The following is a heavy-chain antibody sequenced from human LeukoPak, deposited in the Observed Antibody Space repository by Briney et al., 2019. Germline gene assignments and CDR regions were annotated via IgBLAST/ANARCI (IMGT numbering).Heavy chain of an antibody. CDR3: ARRAGSWYFYYYYMDV. V-gene: IGHV4-34*01. CDR2: INHSGST. J-gene: IGHJ6*03. CDR1: DGSISTYY. Sequence: SETLSLTCTVSDGSISTYYWSWIRQPPGKGLEWIGEINHSGSTNYNPSLKSRVTISVDTSKNQFSLKLSSVTAADTAVYYCARRAGSWYFYYYYMDVWGKGTTVTVSS. D-gene: IGHD6-13*01.